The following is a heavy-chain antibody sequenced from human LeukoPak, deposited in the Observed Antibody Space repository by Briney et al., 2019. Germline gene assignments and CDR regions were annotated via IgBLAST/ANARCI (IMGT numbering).Heavy chain of an antibody. D-gene: IGHD2-15*01. CDR3: ARLPRAALFYFDS. J-gene: IGHJ4*02. CDR2: IYYSGST. CDR1: GGSFSGYY. Sequence: SETLSLTCAVYGGSFSGYYWGWIRQPPGKGLEWIGSIYYSGSTYYNPSLKSRVTISVDTSKNQFSLKLSSVAAADTAVYYCARLPRAALFYFDSWGQGTQVTVSS. V-gene: IGHV4-34*01.